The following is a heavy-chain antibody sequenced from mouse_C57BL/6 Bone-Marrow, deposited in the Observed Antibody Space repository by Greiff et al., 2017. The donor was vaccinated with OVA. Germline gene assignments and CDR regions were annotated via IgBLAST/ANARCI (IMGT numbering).Heavy chain of an antibody. V-gene: IGHV8-8*01. CDR3: ARIYYYGSSYLYYFDY. Sequence: QVTLKVSGPGILQPSQTLSLTCSFSGFSLSTFGMGVGWIRQPSGKGLEWLAHIWWDDDKYYNPALKSRLTISKDTSKNQVFLKIANVDTADTATYYCARIYYYGSSYLYYFDYWGQGTTLTVSS. CDR1: GFSLSTFGMG. J-gene: IGHJ2*01. CDR2: IWWDDDK. D-gene: IGHD1-1*01.